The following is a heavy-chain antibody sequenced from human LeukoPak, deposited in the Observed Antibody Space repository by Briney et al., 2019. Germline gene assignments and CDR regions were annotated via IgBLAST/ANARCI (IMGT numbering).Heavy chain of an antibody. D-gene: IGHD6-19*01. V-gene: IGHV3-53*01. CDR2: IYSGGST. J-gene: IGHJ5*02. CDR1: GFTVSSNY. Sequence: GGSLRLSCAASGFTVSSNYMSWVRQAPGKGLEWVSVIYSGGSTYYADSVKGRFTISRDNSKNTLYLQMNSLRAEDTAVYYCAKLAGGAVGGWFDPWGQGTLVTVSS. CDR3: AKLAGGAVGGWFDP.